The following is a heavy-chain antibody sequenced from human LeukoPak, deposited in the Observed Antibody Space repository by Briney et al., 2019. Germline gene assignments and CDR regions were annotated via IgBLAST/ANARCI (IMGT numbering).Heavy chain of an antibody. V-gene: IGHV3-20*03. Sequence: WVRQAPGKGLEWVSGINWNGGSTGYADSVKGRFTISRDNAKNSLFLQMNSLRVEDTALYYCARGGISIFGVVIYMDVWGKGTTVTVSS. CDR2: INWNGGST. D-gene: IGHD3-3*01. CDR3: ARGGISIFGVVIYMDV. J-gene: IGHJ6*03.